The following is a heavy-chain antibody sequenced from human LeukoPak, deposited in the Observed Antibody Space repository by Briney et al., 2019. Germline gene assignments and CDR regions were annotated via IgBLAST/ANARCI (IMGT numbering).Heavy chain of an antibody. J-gene: IGHJ6*02. Sequence: SSETLSLTCAVYGGSFSGYYWSWIRQPPGKGLEWIGETNHSGSTNYNPSLKSRVTISVDTSKNQFSLKLSSVTAADTAVYYCARGVLGSRDFWQTPYYYGMDVWGQGTTVTVSS. CDR1: GGSFSGYY. V-gene: IGHV4-34*01. CDR2: TNHSGST. D-gene: IGHD3-3*01. CDR3: ARGVLGSRDFWQTPYYYGMDV.